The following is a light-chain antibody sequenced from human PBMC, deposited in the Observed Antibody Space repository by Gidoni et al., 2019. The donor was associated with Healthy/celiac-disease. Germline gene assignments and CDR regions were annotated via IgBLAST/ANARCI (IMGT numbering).Light chain of an antibody. J-gene: IGLJ2*01. Sequence: QSALTQPASVSVSPGQAITISCTGTSSDVGGYNYVSWYQQHPGKATKLMLYEVSNRPSGVSNRFSGSKSGNTASLTISGLQAEDEADYYCSSYTSSSTVVFGGGTKLTVL. CDR2: EVS. V-gene: IGLV2-14*01. CDR1: SSDVGGYNY. CDR3: SSYTSSSTVV.